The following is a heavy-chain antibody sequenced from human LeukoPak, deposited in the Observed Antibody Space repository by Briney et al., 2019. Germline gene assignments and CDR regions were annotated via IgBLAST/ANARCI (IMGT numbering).Heavy chain of an antibody. D-gene: IGHD1-26*01. J-gene: IGHJ4*02. Sequence: SETLSLTCTVSGGSISIRSYYWAWIRQPPGKGLEWIGRIYYSGTPYNNPSLRSRVTVSVDTSKNQFSLRLNSVTAADTAVYYCARQPMVVGAARGAYFDYWGQGTLVPDSS. V-gene: IGHV4-39*01. CDR1: GGSISIRSYY. CDR3: ARQPMVVGAARGAYFDY. CDR2: IYYSGTP.